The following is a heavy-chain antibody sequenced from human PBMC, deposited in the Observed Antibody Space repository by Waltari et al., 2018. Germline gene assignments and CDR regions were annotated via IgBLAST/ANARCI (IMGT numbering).Heavy chain of an antibody. CDR3: ARGGYYDASAPFDY. D-gene: IGHD3-22*01. V-gene: IGHV3-53*01. CDR2: IYSGGST. J-gene: IGHJ4*02. Sequence: VKLVESGGGWIQPGGSLRLSCAASGFTVGTNYMTWVRQAPGKGLEWVSIIYSGGSTYYADSVRGRFTISRDSPKNTVYLQMNSLRADDTAVYYCARGGYYDASAPFDYWGQGTLVTVSS. CDR1: GFTVGTNY.